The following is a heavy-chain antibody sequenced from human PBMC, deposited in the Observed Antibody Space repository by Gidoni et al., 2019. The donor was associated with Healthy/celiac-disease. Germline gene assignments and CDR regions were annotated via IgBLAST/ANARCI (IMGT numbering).Heavy chain of an antibody. J-gene: IGHJ4*02. CDR3: ARVVIAAAGISFDY. CDR2: IRSSSSYT. D-gene: IGHD6-13*01. CDR1: GFTFSDYY. V-gene: IGHV3-11*05. Sequence: QVHLVESGGGLVKPGGSLRLSCAASGFTFSDYYRSWIRQAPGKGLEWVSYIRSSSSYTNYADSVKGRFTISRDNAKNSLYLQMNSLRAEDTAVYYCARVVIAAAGISFDYWGQGTLVTVSS.